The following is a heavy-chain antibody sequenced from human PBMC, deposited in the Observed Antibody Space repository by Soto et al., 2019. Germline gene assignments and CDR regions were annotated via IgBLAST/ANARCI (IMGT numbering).Heavy chain of an antibody. CDR3: ARRGSGSYYAY. Sequence: EVQLLESGGGLVQPGGSLRLSCAASGFTFSSYAMSWVRQAPGKGLERVSVISGSGGSTYYADSVKGRFTISRDNSKNTLNLQMNSLRAEGTAVYYCARRGSGSYYAYWGQGTLVTVSS. J-gene: IGHJ4*02. V-gene: IGHV3-23*01. CDR1: GFTFSSYA. D-gene: IGHD1-26*01. CDR2: ISGSGGST.